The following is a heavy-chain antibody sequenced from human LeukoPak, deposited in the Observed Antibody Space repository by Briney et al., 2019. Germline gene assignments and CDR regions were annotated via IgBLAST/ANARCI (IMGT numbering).Heavy chain of an antibody. J-gene: IGHJ4*02. CDR3: ARDHGDILTGYTYYFDY. CDR2: IKTDGSEK. D-gene: IGHD3-9*01. CDR1: GFTFSSYW. Sequence: GGSLRLSCAVSGFTFSSYWMSWVRQAPGKGLECVANIKTDGSEKYYLDSVKGRFTISRDNAKNSLYLQMNSLRAEDTAVYYCARDHGDILTGYTYYFDYWGQGTLVTVSS. V-gene: IGHV3-7*01.